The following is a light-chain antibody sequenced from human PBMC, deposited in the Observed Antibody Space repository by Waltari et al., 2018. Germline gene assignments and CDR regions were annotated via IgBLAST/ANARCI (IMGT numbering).Light chain of an antibody. CDR1: RSNIGAGYD. V-gene: IGLV1-40*01. Sequence: QSVLTQPPSVSGAPGQRVTLSCTGRRSNIGAGYDVHWYQQLPGTAPKLLIYLNNNRPSGVPDRFSGSKSGTSASLAITGLQAEDEADYYCQSYDSSLSASVFGGGTKLTVL. J-gene: IGLJ3*02. CDR3: QSYDSSLSASV. CDR2: LNN.